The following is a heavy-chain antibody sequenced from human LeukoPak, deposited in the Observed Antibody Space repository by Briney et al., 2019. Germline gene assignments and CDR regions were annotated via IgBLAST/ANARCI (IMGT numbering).Heavy chain of an antibody. CDR3: ARIAVVTQGDAFDL. CDR2: IYYSGST. J-gene: IGHJ3*01. Sequence: SETLSLTCTVSGGSISSSSYYWGWIRQPPGTGLEWIGSIYYSGSTYYNPSLKSRVTISVDTSKNQFSLKLSSVTAADTAVYYCARIAVVTQGDAFDLWGRGTLVTVSS. CDR1: GGSISSSSYY. D-gene: IGHD4-23*01. V-gene: IGHV4-39*07.